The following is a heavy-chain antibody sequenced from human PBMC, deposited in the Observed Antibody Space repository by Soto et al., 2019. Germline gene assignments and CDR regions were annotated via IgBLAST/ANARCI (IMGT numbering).Heavy chain of an antibody. CDR2: ISSSGSTI. CDR1: GFTFSDYY. Sequence: PGGSLRLSCAASGFTFSDYYMSWIRQAPGKGLEWVSYISSSGSTIYYADSVKGRFTISRDNAKNSLYLQMNSLRAEDTAVYYCPSDKLRSIPAAPFDYWGHGTLVTVS. J-gene: IGHJ4*01. CDR3: PSDKLRSIPAAPFDY. V-gene: IGHV3-11*01. D-gene: IGHD6-13*01.